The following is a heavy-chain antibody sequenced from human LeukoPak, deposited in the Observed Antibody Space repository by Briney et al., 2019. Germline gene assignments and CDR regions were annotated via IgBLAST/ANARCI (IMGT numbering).Heavy chain of an antibody. J-gene: IGHJ5*02. V-gene: IGHV4-39*01. Sequence: SETLSLTCTVSGGSISSSSYYWGWIRQPPGKGLEWIGSIYYSGSTYYNPSLKSRVTISVDTSKNQFSLKLSSVTAADTAVYYCARRGYSGSYNWFDPWGQGTLVTVSS. D-gene: IGHD5-12*01. CDR2: IYYSGST. CDR1: GGSISSSSYY. CDR3: ARRGYSGSYNWFDP.